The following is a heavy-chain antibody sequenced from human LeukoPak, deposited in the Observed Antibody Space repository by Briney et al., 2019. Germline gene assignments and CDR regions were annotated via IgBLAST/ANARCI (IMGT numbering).Heavy chain of an antibody. Sequence: SETLSLTCTVSGGAISTYYWSWIRQTPGMGLEWIGYIYYTGSTNYNPSLKSRVTISVDTSKNQFSLKLSSVTAADTAVYYCARGVPAAGHWGQGTLVTVSS. CDR1: GGAISTYY. V-gene: IGHV4-59*01. D-gene: IGHD2-2*01. CDR2: IYYTGST. J-gene: IGHJ4*02. CDR3: ARGVPAAGH.